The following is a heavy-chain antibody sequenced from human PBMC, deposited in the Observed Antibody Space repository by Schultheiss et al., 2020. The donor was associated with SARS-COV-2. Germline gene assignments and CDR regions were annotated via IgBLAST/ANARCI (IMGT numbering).Heavy chain of an antibody. D-gene: IGHD1-26*01. Sequence: SQTLSLTCAVYGGSFSGYYWSWIRQPPGKGLEWIGEINHSGSTNYNPSLKSRVTISVDTSKNQFSLKLSSVTAADTAVYYCARRSRRVTVIAFDIWGQGTMVTVSS. CDR2: INHSGST. CDR3: ARRSRRVTVIAFDI. J-gene: IGHJ3*02. CDR1: GGSFSGYY. V-gene: IGHV4-34*01.